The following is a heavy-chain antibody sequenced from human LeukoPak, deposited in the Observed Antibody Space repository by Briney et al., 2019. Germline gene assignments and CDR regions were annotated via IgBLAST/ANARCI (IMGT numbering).Heavy chain of an antibody. D-gene: IGHD6-19*01. V-gene: IGHV4-4*07. CDR1: GGSISSHY. CDR3: ARDSAVAGAFDY. CDR2: IYSSGST. Sequence: SETLSLTCSVSGGSISSHYWSWIRQPAGKGLEWIGRIYSSGSTNYNPSLKSRVTMSVDTSKNQFSLKVSSVTAADTAVYYCARDSAVAGAFDYWGQGTLVTVSS. J-gene: IGHJ4*02.